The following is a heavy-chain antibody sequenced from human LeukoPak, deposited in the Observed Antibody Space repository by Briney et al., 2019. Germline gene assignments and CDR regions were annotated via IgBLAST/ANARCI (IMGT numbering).Heavy chain of an antibody. Sequence: ASVKVSCKASRYTFTGYYMHWVRQAPGQGLEWMGWINPNSGDTNYAQKFQDRVTMTRDTSISTAYIELNFLRSDDTAVFYCARGDYYGSPKVVAAWGQGTLVTVSS. CDR1: RYTFTGYY. CDR2: INPNSGDT. J-gene: IGHJ5*02. D-gene: IGHD3-10*01. V-gene: IGHV1-2*02. CDR3: ARGDYYGSPKVVAA.